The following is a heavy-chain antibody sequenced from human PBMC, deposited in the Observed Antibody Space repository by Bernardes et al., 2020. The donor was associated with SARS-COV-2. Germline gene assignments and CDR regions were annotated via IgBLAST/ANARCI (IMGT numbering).Heavy chain of an antibody. J-gene: IGHJ6*02. CDR3: VNSRYFLFGSGLYYGSDV. CDR1: GFTFTAYA. CDR2: ISYNGART. V-gene: IGHV3-64D*06. D-gene: IGHD3-10*01. Sequence: GGSLRLSCSGSGFTFTAYAMHWVRQAPGKGLEYVSSISYNGARTNYADSVRGRFTISRDSSKNRLYLLMNNLGVEDTAVYYCVNSRYFLFGSGLYYGSDVWGQGTTVTVS.